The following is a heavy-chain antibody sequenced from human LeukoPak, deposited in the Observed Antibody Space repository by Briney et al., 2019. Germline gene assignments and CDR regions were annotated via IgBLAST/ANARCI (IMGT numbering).Heavy chain of an antibody. Sequence: GGSLRLSCAASGFTFDDCGMSWVRQAPGKGLEWVSGINWNGGSTGYADSVKGRFTISRDNAKNSLYLQMNSLRAEDTALYYCARAAYCGGDCYLYYFDYWGQGTLVTVSS. CDR1: GFTFDDCG. V-gene: IGHV3-20*04. D-gene: IGHD2-21*02. J-gene: IGHJ4*02. CDR2: INWNGGST. CDR3: ARAAYCGGDCYLYYFDY.